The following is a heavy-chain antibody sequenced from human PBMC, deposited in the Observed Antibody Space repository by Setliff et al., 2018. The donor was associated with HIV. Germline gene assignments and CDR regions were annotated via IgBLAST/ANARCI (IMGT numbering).Heavy chain of an antibody. D-gene: IGHD2-21*02. Sequence: SETLSLTCTVSGGSVSSSTTYYWGWIRQPPGKGLEWIGSMYYTGSSYYNPSLKSRVTISIDTSKNQFSLRLHSVTAADTAVYYCARHDCGGDCSINWFDPWGQGTLVTVSS. J-gene: IGHJ5*02. CDR3: ARHDCGGDCSINWFDP. V-gene: IGHV4-39*07. CDR1: GGSVSSSTTYY. CDR2: MYYTGSS.